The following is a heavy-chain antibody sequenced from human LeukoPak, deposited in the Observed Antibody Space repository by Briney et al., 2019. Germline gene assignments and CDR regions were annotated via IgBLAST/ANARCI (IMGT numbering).Heavy chain of an antibody. CDR2: ISWNSGSI. D-gene: IGHD2-2*01. J-gene: IGHJ4*02. Sequence: GGSLRLSCAASGFTFDDYAMHWVRQAPGKGLEWVSGISWNSGSIGYEDSVEGRFTISRDNAKNSLYLQMNSLRAEDTALYYCAKDGRCSSTSCYAGIDYWGQGTLVTVSS. CDR1: GFTFDDYA. V-gene: IGHV3-9*01. CDR3: AKDGRCSSTSCYAGIDY.